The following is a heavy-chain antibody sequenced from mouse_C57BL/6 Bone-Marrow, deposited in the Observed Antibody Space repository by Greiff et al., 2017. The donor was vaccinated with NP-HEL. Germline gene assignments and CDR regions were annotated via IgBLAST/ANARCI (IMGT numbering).Heavy chain of an antibody. J-gene: IGHJ1*03. V-gene: IGHV1-61*01. CDR2: IYPSDSET. Sequence: QVHVKQSGAELVRPGSSVKLSCKASGYTFTSYWMDWVKQRPGQGLEWIGNIYPSDSETHYNQKFKDKATLTVDKSSSTAYMQLSSLTSEDSAVYYCVLLLRGDFDVWGTGTTVTVSS. CDR1: GYTFTSYW. CDR3: VLLLRGDFDV. D-gene: IGHD1-1*01.